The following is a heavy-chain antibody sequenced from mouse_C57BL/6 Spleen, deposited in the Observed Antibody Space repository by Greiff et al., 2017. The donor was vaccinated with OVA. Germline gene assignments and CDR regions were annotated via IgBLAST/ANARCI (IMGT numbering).Heavy chain of an antibody. CDR2: IYPSDSET. D-gene: IGHD2-2*01. Sequence: QVQLQQSGAELVRPGSSVKLSCKASGYTFTSYWMDWVKQRPGQGLEWIGNIYPSDSETHYNQKFKDKATLTVDKSSSTAYMQLSSLTSEDSAVYYCARGGSMVKGGENAMDYWGQGTSVTVSS. V-gene: IGHV1-61*01. CDR3: ARGGSMVKGGENAMDY. J-gene: IGHJ4*01. CDR1: GYTFTSYW.